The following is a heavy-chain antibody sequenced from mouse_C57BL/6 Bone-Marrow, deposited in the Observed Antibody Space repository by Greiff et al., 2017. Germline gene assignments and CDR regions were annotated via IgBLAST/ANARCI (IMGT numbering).Heavy chain of an antibody. Sequence: QVHVKQSGAELARPGASVKLSCKASGYTFTSYGISWVKQRPGQGLEWIGEIYPRSGNTYYNEKFKGKATLTADKSSSTAYMELRSLASEDSAVYFCARSGGNCYYAMDYWGQGTSVTVSS. V-gene: IGHV1-81*01. D-gene: IGHD2-1*01. J-gene: IGHJ4*01. CDR2: IYPRSGNT. CDR3: ARSGGNCYYAMDY. CDR1: GYTFTSYG.